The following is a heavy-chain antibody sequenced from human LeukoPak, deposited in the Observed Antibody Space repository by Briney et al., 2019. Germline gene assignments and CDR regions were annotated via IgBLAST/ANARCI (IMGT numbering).Heavy chain of an antibody. CDR1: GFTFNYFW. CDR3: ATVSEY. CDR2: INNDGTAT. Sequence: PGGSLRLSCAASGFTFNYFWMHWVRHVPGKGPVWDSGINNDGTATYYADSVKGRFTISRDNAKNTVYLQMNGLRAEDTSVYFCATVSEYWGQGTLITVSS. J-gene: IGHJ4*02. V-gene: IGHV3-74*01.